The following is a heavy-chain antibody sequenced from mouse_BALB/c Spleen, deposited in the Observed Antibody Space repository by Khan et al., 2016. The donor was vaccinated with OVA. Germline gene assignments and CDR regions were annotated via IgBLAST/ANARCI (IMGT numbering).Heavy chain of an antibody. CDR3: TRDQGRSPFWSFDF. Sequence: EVQLVESGGGLVKPGGSLKLSCAASGFTFSSYTMSWVRQTPGKRLEWVATISSGGSYTYHPDSVKGRFTISRDNAKNTLYLQMNSLKSEDTAMYCCTRDQGRSPFWSFDFWGEGTSVTVSS. V-gene: IGHV5-6-4*01. D-gene: IGHD1-1*01. J-gene: IGHJ1*01. CDR2: ISSGGSYT. CDR1: GFTFSSYT.